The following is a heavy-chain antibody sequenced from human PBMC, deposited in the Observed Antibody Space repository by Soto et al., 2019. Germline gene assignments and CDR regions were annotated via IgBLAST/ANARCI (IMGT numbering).Heavy chain of an antibody. CDR3: ARDLITHPDNHYHFYYAMDV. V-gene: IGHV3-30-3*01. Sequence: QVQLAESGGGVVQPGKSVRLSCAASGFTFSTYPMHWVRQAPGKGLEWLAVISFDGGNDFYADSVKGRFTISRDNSKNTLYLQMHNLRTGDTAVYYCARDLITHPDNHYHFYYAMDVWGQGTTVSVSS. CDR2: ISFDGGND. D-gene: IGHD3-22*01. CDR1: GFTFSTYP. J-gene: IGHJ6*01.